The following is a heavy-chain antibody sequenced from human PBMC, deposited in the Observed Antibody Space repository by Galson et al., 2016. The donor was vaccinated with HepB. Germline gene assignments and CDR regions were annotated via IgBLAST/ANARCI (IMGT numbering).Heavy chain of an antibody. CDR2: INAGNGNT. D-gene: IGHD3-3*01. J-gene: IGHJ6*02. Sequence: SVKVSCKASGYTFTSYAMHWVRQAPGQRLEWMGWINAGNGNTKYSQKFQGRVTITRDTSASTAYMELSSLRSEDTAVYYCARDFPERITIFGVPYTTGYYGMDVWGQGITVTVSS. CDR1: GYTFTSYA. CDR3: ARDFPERITIFGVPYTTGYYGMDV. V-gene: IGHV1-3*01.